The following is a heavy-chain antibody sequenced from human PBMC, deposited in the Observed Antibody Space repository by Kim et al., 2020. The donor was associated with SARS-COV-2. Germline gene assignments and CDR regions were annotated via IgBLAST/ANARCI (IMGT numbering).Heavy chain of an antibody. CDR2: IKEDGSEK. CDR3: RSEREYFDWLFHGDAFDL. CDR1: GFTFSTFW. J-gene: IGHJ3*01. D-gene: IGHD3-9*01. V-gene: IGHV3-7*01. Sequence: GGSLRLSCAGSGFTFSTFWMSWVRQAPGKGLEWVANIKEDGSEKHYVDSVKGRFTISRDNAKNSLYLQMDSLRAEDTAVYYCRSEREYFDWLFHGDAFDLWGHGTMVTVSS.